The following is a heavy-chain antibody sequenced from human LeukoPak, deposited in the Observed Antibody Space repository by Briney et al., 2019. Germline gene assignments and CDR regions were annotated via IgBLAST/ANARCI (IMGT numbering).Heavy chain of an antibody. Sequence: GGSLRLSCSASGVPFSSYAMHWVRQAPGKGLEYVSAISGSGGSTYYADSVKGRFTISRDNSKSTLYLQMNSLRAEDTAVYYCAKAGFTFWGQGTLVTVSS. CDR2: ISGSGGST. J-gene: IGHJ4*02. CDR3: AKAGFTF. CDR1: GVPFSSYA. V-gene: IGHV3-23*01. D-gene: IGHD3-9*01.